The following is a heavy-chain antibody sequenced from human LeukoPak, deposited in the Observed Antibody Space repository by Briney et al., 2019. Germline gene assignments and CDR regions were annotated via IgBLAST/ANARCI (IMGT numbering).Heavy chain of an antibody. CDR2: IKVDGSER. CDR3: ARDWNYGFDY. D-gene: IGHD1-7*01. J-gene: IGHJ4*02. CDR1: GFTFSKTW. Sequence: PGGSLRLSCAASGFTFSKTWMSWVRQAPGKELEWVANIKVDGSERYYVDSVKGRFTISRDNAKNSLYLQMNSLRAEDTAIYYCARDWNYGFDYWGQGTLVTVSS. V-gene: IGHV3-7*01.